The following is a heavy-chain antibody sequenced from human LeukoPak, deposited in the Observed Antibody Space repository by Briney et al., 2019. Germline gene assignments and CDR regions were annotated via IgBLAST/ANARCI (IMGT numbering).Heavy chain of an antibody. CDR2: ISGSGGST. J-gene: IGHJ4*02. D-gene: IGHD3-22*01. V-gene: IGHV3-23*01. CDR1: GFTFDIYA. Sequence: GGSLRLSCAASGFTFDIYAMSWVRQAPGKGLEWVSTISGSGGSTYYADSVKGRFTISRDNSKNTLYLQLNSLRAEDTAVYYCAISGFGPIDYWGQGNLVTVSS. CDR3: AISGFGPIDY.